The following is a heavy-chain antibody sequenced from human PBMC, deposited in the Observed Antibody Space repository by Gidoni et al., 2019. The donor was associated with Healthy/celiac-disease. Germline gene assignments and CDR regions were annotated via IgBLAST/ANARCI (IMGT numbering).Heavy chain of an antibody. V-gene: IGHV4-59*01. J-gene: IGHJ4*02. D-gene: IGHD2-21*02. CDR1: GGSISSYY. CDR3: AGNGGNSWNY. CDR2: IYYSGST. Sequence: QVQLQESGPGLVKPSETLSLTCTVSGGSISSYYWSWIRQPPGKGLEWIGYIYYSGSTNYNPSLKSRVTISVDTSKNQFSLKLSSVTAADTAVYYCAGNGGNSWNYWGQGTLVTVSS.